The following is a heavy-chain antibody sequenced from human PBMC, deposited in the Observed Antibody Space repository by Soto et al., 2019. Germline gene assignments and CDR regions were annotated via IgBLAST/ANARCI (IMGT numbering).Heavy chain of an antibody. CDR3: SGYSSGYDAFDI. CDR1: GYTFTSYG. D-gene: IGHD6-19*01. V-gene: IGHV1-18*01. J-gene: IGHJ3*02. CDR2: ISAYNGNT. Sequence: ASVKVSCKASGYTFTSYGISWVRQAPGQGLEWMGWISAYNGNTNYAQKLQGRVTMTTDTSTSTAYMELRSLRSDDTAVYYCSGYSSGYDAFDIWGQGTMVTVSS.